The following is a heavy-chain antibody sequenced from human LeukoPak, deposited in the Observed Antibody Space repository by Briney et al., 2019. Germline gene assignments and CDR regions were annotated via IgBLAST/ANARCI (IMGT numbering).Heavy chain of an antibody. V-gene: IGHV3-33*01. CDR3: ARAGGSSSFIGGTDFDY. Sequence: GGSLRLSRAASGFTFSSYGMHWVRQAPGKGLEWVAVIWYDGSNKYYADSVKGRFTISRDNSKNTLYLQMNSLRAEDTAVYYCARAGGSSSFIGGTDFDYWGQGTLVTVSS. CDR2: IWYDGSNK. J-gene: IGHJ4*02. D-gene: IGHD6-13*01. CDR1: GFTFSSYG.